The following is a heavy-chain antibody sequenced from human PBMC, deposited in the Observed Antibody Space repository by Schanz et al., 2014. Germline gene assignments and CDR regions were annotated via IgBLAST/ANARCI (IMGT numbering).Heavy chain of an antibody. CDR3: TRDVRLDRRGNWFDP. Sequence: EVQLVQSGGGLVQPGGSLRLSCAASGFTFSSYAMSWVRQAPGKGLEWVSALSEGGGGTHYADSVKGRFTISRDNSKNLLYLQMNSLRAEDTAVYYCTRDVRLDRRGNWFDPWGQGTLVTVSS. D-gene: IGHD1-1*01. CDR1: GFTFSSYA. V-gene: IGHV3-23*04. CDR2: LSEGGGGT. J-gene: IGHJ5*02.